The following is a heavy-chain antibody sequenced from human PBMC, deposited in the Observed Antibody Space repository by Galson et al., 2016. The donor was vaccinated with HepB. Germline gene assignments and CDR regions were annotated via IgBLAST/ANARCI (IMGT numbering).Heavy chain of an antibody. CDR2: IYWDDNK. J-gene: IGHJ5*01. CDR1: GFSLRTPGVG. D-gene: IGHD3/OR15-3a*01. CDR3: AHRGYSFWTDTPSWFDS. V-gene: IGHV2-5*02. Sequence: PALVTPTQTLTLTCSFSGFSLRTPGVGVGWIRQPPGEALEWLALIYWDDNKHYSTSLQSRLTITKDTSKNQVVLTMTNMDPVDTATYYCAHRGYSFWTDTPSWFDSWGQGTLVIVSS.